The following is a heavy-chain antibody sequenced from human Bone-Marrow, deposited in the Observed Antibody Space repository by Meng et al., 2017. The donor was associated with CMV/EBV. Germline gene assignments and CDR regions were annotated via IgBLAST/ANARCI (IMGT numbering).Heavy chain of an antibody. CDR1: GFTFSSYG. V-gene: IGHV3-7*01. CDR3: AKSTVTRFDP. Sequence: GGSLRLSCAASGFTFSSYGMHWVRQAPGKGLEWVANINQDETEKNYVDSVKGRFTISRDNAKNSLFLQMNSLRPEDTAVYYCAKSTVTRFDPWGQGTLVTVSS. D-gene: IGHD4-11*01. J-gene: IGHJ5*02. CDR2: INQDETEK.